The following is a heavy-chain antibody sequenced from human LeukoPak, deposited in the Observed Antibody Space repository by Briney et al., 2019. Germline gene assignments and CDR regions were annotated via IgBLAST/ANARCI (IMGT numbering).Heavy chain of an antibody. V-gene: IGHV1-2*02. Sequence: GASVKVSCKASGGTFSSYAISWVRQAPGQGLEWMGWINPNSGGTNYAQKFQGRVTMTRDTSISTAYMELSRLRSDDMAVYYCARGPGGEYFDYWGQGTLVTVSS. CDR3: ARGPGGEYFDY. J-gene: IGHJ4*02. CDR1: GGTFSSYA. D-gene: IGHD3-16*01. CDR2: INPNSGGT.